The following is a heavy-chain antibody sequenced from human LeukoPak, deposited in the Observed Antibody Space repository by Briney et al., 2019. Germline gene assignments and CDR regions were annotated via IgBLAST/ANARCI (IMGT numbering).Heavy chain of an antibody. CDR2: IYSDGTT. CDR1: GFTVSSNY. V-gene: IGHV3-53*01. CDR3: ARDKQLVVYYYYYMDV. Sequence: GGSLRLSCTVSGFTVSSNYMTWVRQAPGKGLEWVSVIYSDGTTYNADSVRARFTISRDNSKNTLYLQINSLRAEDTAVYYCARDKQLVVYYYYYMDVWGKGTTVTVSS. J-gene: IGHJ6*03. D-gene: IGHD6-6*01.